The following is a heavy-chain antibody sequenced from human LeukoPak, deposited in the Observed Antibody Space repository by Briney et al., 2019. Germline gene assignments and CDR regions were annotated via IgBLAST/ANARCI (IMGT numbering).Heavy chain of an antibody. V-gene: IGHV4-4*02. D-gene: IGHD3-10*01. J-gene: IGHJ4*02. CDR2: IYHSGST. CDR3: AAYYYGSGNFDY. CDR1: GGSISSSNW. Sequence: PSETLPLTCAVSGGSISSSNWWSWVRQPPGKGLEWIGEIYHSGSTNYNPSLKSRVTISVDKSKNQFSLKLSSVTAADTAVYYCAAYYYGSGNFDYWGQGTLVTVSS.